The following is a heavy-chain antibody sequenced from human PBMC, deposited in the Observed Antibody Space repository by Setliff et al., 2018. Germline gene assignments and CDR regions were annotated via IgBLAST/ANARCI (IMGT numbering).Heavy chain of an antibody. Sequence: GASVKVSCKASGYTFTSYAMHWVRQAPGQRLEWMGWINAGNGNTKYSQKFQGRVTITRDTSASTAYMELSSLRSEDTAVYYCARDGFEIVVVPDAIHYYYYMDVWGKGTTVTVSS. V-gene: IGHV1-3*01. CDR3: ARDGFEIVVVPDAIHYYYYMDV. CDR2: INAGNGNT. D-gene: IGHD2-2*01. CDR1: GYTFTSYA. J-gene: IGHJ6*03.